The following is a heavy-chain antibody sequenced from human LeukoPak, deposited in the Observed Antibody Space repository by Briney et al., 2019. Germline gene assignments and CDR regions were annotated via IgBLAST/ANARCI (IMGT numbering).Heavy chain of an antibody. Sequence: GGSLRLSCEGSGFSFSNYWMHWVRQVPGKGLVWVSRINGDGTTTKYTDSVKGRFTISRDNGKNTLYLQMNTLKTEDTAVYYCARERVFGEFLDYAMDVWGQGTTVTVSS. V-gene: IGHV3-74*03. CDR2: INGDGTTT. CDR1: GFSFSNYW. J-gene: IGHJ6*02. CDR3: ARERVFGEFLDYAMDV. D-gene: IGHD3-10*02.